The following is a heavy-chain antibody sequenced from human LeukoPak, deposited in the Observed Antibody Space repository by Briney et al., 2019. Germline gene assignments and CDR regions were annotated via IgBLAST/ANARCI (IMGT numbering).Heavy chain of an antibody. J-gene: IGHJ3*01. CDR2: VDSDGSST. D-gene: IGHD3-3*01. CDR3: ARGITIFGVVNDAFDV. Sequence: GASLRLSCAASGFTFKNYWMHWVRQAPGKGLVWVSRVDSDGSSTTYADSVKGRFTISTDNAKNTLYLQMNSLRAEDTAVYYCARGITIFGVVNDAFDVWGQGAVVTVSS. V-gene: IGHV3-74*01. CDR1: GFTFKNYW.